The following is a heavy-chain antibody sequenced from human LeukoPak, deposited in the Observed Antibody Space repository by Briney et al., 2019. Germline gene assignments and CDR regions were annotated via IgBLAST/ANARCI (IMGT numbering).Heavy chain of an antibody. CDR1: GFTFSDFA. V-gene: IGHV3-23*01. Sequence: QPGGSLRLSCAASGFTFSDFAMSWVHQAPGKGLEWVSGMSASGSHTHSADFVKGRFTISRDNFKNTLYLQMNGLRVEDTAVYYCAKVRSGNNYYFDYWGQGTLVTVSS. CDR2: MSASGSHT. D-gene: IGHD1/OR15-1a*01. J-gene: IGHJ4*02. CDR3: AKVRSGNNYYFDY.